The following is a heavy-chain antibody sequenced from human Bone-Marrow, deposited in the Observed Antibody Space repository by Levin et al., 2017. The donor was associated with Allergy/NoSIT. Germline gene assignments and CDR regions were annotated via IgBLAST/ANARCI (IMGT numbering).Heavy chain of an antibody. D-gene: IGHD3-3*01. Sequence: PSETLSLTCTVSGGSISSSSYYWGWIRQPPGKGLEWIGSIYYSGSTYYNPSLKSRVTISVDTSKNQFSLKLSSVTAADTAVYYCARDTQIHEYYDFWSGYFWAFDIWGQGTMVTVSS. CDR1: GGSISSSSYY. V-gene: IGHV4-39*07. CDR3: ARDTQIHEYYDFWSGYFWAFDI. CDR2: IYYSGST. J-gene: IGHJ3*02.